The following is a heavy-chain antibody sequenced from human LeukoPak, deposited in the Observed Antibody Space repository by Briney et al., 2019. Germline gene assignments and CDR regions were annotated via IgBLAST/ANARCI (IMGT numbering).Heavy chain of an antibody. Sequence: SETLSLTCTVSGGSISSGDYYWSWIRQPPGKGLEWIGYIYYSGSTYYNPSLKSRVTMSVDTSKNQFSLKLSSVTAADTAVYYCARGVEDIVVVVAATLLIWFDPWGQGTLVTVSS. J-gene: IGHJ5*02. CDR3: ARGVEDIVVVVAATLLIWFDP. CDR2: IYYSGST. D-gene: IGHD2-15*01. CDR1: GGSISSGDYY. V-gene: IGHV4-30-4*01.